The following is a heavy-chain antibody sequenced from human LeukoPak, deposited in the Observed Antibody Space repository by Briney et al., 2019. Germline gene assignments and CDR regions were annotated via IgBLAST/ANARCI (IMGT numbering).Heavy chain of an antibody. CDR2: ITWDGLTT. CDR3: VKGYGNYRGSDH. Sequence: GGSLRLSCAASGFPFAQYMMHWVRQAPGKGLEWISLITWDGLTTYYADSVKGRFTISRDNRYNPLYLQMNSLKSDDTAFYYCVKGYGNYRGSDHWGQGALVTVSS. V-gene: IGHV3-43*01. CDR1: GFPFAQYM. J-gene: IGHJ4*02. D-gene: IGHD5-18*01.